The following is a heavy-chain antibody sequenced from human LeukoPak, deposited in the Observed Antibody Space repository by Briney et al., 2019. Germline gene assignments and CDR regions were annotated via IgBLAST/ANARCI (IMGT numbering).Heavy chain of an antibody. D-gene: IGHD2/OR15-2a*01. CDR3: ARDTNFCPGDY. Sequence: PAQTLRHHYPASEFTFNHYWKNWLRHAPREGQEWLANIKKDGSIKAYVDSVKGRFTISRDNAKHSVYLQMNSLTTEDTAIYYCARDTNFCPGDYWGQGTLVTVSS. V-gene: IGHV3-7*01. CDR2: IKKDGSIK. CDR1: EFTFNHYW. J-gene: IGHJ4*02.